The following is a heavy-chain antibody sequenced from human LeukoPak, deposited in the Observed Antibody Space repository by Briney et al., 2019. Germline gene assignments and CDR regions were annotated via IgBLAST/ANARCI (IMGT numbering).Heavy chain of an antibody. CDR1: GYTLTELS. Sequence: ASVKVSCKVSGYTLTELSMHRVRQAPGKGLEWMGGFDPEDGETIYAQKFQGRVTMTEDTSTDTAYMELSSLRSEDTAVYYCATGYSSSWDVPNYYFDYWGQGTLVTVSS. CDR3: ATGYSSSWDVPNYYFDY. V-gene: IGHV1-24*01. J-gene: IGHJ4*02. CDR2: FDPEDGET. D-gene: IGHD6-13*01.